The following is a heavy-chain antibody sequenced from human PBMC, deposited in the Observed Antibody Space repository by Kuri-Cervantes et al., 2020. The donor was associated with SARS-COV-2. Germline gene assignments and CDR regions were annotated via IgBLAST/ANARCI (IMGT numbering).Heavy chain of an antibody. CDR1: GYTFTGYY. V-gene: IGHV1-2*02. CDR3: ASHPLSGSSDYYYYYYMDV. J-gene: IGHJ6*03. Sequence: ASVKVSCKASGYTFTGYYMHWVRQAPGQGLEWMGWINPNSGGTNYAQKFQGRVTMTRDTSISTAYMELSSLRSEDTAVYYCASHPLSGSSDYYYYYYMDVWGKGTTVTVSS. D-gene: IGHD1-26*01. CDR2: INPNSGGT.